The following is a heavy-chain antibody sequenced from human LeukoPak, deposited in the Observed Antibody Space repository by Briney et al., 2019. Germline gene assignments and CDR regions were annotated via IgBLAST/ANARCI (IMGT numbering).Heavy chain of an antibody. CDR1: VCSIRSGGYY. CDR3: ARGRSSDY. D-gene: IGHD6-6*01. CDR2: IYDSGSP. J-gene: IGHJ4*02. V-gene: IGHV4-31*03. Sequence: SETLSLTPTVSVCSIRSGGYYWIWIRQPPGKGIAWIGYIYDSGSPYYNPSLKSRVTISVDTSKNQFSLKLSSVTAADTAVYYCARGRSSDYWGQGTLVTVSS.